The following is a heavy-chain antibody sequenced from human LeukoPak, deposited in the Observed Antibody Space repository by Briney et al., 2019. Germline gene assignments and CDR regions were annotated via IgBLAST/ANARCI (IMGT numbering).Heavy chain of an antibody. V-gene: IGHV3-21*01. CDR2: ISSSSSYI. Sequence: PGGSLRLSCAASGFTFSSYSMNWVRQAPGKGLEWVSSISSSSSYIYYADSVKGRFTISRDNAKNSLYLQMNSLRAEDTAVYYCARSRSIVVVPAALGPWGQGTLVTVSS. D-gene: IGHD2-2*01. CDR1: GFTFSSYS. J-gene: IGHJ5*02. CDR3: ARSRSIVVVPAALGP.